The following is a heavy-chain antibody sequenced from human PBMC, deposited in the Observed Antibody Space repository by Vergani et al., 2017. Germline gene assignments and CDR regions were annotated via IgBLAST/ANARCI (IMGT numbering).Heavy chain of an antibody. CDR3: ARDSPVGYIYGYDAFDI. D-gene: IGHD5-18*01. Sequence: QVQLVQSGSELKKPGASVKVSCKASGYTFTSYALNWVRQAPGQGLEWMGWINTNTGNPTYAQGFTGRFVFSLDTSVSTACLQISSLKAEDPAVYYCARDSPVGYIYGYDAFDIWGQGTMVTVSS. V-gene: IGHV7-4-1*02. J-gene: IGHJ3*02. CDR2: INTNTGNP. CDR1: GYTFTSYA.